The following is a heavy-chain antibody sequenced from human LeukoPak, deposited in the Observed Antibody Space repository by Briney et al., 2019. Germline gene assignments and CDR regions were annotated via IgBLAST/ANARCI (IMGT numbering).Heavy chain of an antibody. Sequence: ASVKVSCKASGYTFTSYYMHWVRQAPGQGLEWMGIINPSGGSTSYAQKFQGRVTMTRDTSTSTVYMEMSSLRSEDTAVYYCASNKGPPTPPDYWGQGTLVTVSS. CDR3: ASNKGPPTPPDY. D-gene: IGHD1/OR15-1a*01. CDR1: GYTFTSYY. CDR2: INPSGGST. J-gene: IGHJ4*02. V-gene: IGHV1-46*01.